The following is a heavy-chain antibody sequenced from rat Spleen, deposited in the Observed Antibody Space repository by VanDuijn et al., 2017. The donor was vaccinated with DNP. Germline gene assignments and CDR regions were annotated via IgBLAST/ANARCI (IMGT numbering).Heavy chain of an antibody. CDR1: GFTFSNYG. J-gene: IGHJ4*01. V-gene: IGHV5-27*01. D-gene: IGHD1-4*01. Sequence: EVQLVESGGGFVQPGRSLKLSCAASGFTFSNYGMAWVRQAPTKGLEWVASITNSGGSIYYRDSLKGRITITRDNAKSTLYLQMDSLRSEDTATYYCTTGAGSPWGQGTSVTVSS. CDR3: TTGAGSP. CDR2: ITNSGGSI.